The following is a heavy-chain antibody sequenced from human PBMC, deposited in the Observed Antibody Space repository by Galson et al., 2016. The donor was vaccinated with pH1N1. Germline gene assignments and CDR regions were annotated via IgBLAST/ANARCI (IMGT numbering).Heavy chain of an antibody. Sequence: QSGAEVKKPGESLKISCKGSGYSFTSYWIAWVRQMPGKGLEWMGIIYPGYSDTRYSPSFQGQVTISADKSLNTAYLQWSSLKASDTAMYYCARIGSDDPIYYYYMDVWGKGTTVTVSS. J-gene: IGHJ6*03. CDR2: IYPGYSDT. D-gene: IGHD2-21*01. CDR3: ARIGSDDPIYYYYMDV. V-gene: IGHV5-51*01. CDR1: GYSFTSYW.